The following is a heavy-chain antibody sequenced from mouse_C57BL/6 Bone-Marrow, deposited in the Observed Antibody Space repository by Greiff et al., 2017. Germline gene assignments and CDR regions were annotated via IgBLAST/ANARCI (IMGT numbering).Heavy chain of an antibody. CDR1: GYTFTSYW. J-gene: IGHJ1*03. V-gene: IGHV1-72*01. D-gene: IGHD2-5*01. Sequence: VQLQQPGAELVKPGASVKLSCKASGYTFTSYWMHWVKQRPGRGLEWIGRIDPNSGGTKDNEKFKSKATLTVDKPSSTAYMQLSSLTCEDSAVYSWARERDSDYPDWYFDVWGTGTTVTVSS. CDR3: ARERDSDYPDWYFDV. CDR2: IDPNSGGT.